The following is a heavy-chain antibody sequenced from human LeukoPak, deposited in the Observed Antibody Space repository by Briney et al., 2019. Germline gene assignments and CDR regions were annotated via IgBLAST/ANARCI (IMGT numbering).Heavy chain of an antibody. Sequence: SETLSLTCAVYGGSFSGYYWSWIRQPPGKGLEWIGEINHSGSTNYNPSLKSRVTISVDTSKNQFSLKLSSVTAADTAVYYCARSRIVGSGNFNYWGQGTLVTVSS. D-gene: IGHD3-10*01. CDR3: ARSRIVGSGNFNY. CDR1: GGSFSGYY. V-gene: IGHV4-34*01. CDR2: INHSGST. J-gene: IGHJ4*02.